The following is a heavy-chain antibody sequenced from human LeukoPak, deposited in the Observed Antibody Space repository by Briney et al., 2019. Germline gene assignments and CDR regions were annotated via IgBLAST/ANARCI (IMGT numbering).Heavy chain of an antibody. Sequence: GGSLRLSCVASGSTFRSYWMSWVRQAPGKGLEWVANMKQDGSEKYYVDSVKGRFTISRDNAKNSLYLQMNSLRAEDTAVYYCARGIEDRITIFGYWGQGTLVTVSS. V-gene: IGHV3-7*03. CDR1: GSTFRSYW. J-gene: IGHJ4*02. CDR3: ARGIEDRITIFGY. CDR2: MKQDGSEK. D-gene: IGHD3-3*01.